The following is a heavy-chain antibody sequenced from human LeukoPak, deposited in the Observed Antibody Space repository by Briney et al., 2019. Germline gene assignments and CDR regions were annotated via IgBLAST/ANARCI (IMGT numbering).Heavy chain of an antibody. D-gene: IGHD5-24*01. J-gene: IGHJ4*02. Sequence: GGSLRLSCAASGFTFDDCAMHWVRQAPGKGLEWVSGISWNSGSIAYADSVKGRFTISRDNAKNSLYLQMNNLSIEDTAVYYCARDGDGYKSIPFDYWGQGALVTVSS. CDR1: GFTFDDCA. CDR2: ISWNSGSI. V-gene: IGHV3-9*01. CDR3: ARDGDGYKSIPFDY.